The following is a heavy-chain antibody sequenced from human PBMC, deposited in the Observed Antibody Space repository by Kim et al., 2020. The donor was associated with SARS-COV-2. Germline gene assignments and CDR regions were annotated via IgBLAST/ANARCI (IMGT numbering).Heavy chain of an antibody. CDR3: ARLYSYGYLDY. V-gene: IGHV4-59*08. CDR2: T. J-gene: IGHJ4*02. D-gene: IGHD5-18*01. Sequence: TNTNPSLKSRVTISVDTSKNQFSLKLSSVTAADTAVYYCARLYSYGYLDYWGQGTLVTVSS.